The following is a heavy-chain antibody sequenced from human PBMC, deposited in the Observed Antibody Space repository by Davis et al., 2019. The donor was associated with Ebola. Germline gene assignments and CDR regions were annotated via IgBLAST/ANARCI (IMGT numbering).Heavy chain of an antibody. CDR1: GFTFSSYA. Sequence: PGGSLRLSCAASGFTFSSYAMSWVRQAPGKGLEWVSAISGSGGSTYYADSVKGRFTISRDNSKNTPYLQMNSLRSEDTAVYYCAGCGVPDWFDPWGQGTLVTVSS. D-gene: IGHD3-10*01. J-gene: IGHJ5*02. CDR3: AGCGVPDWFDP. V-gene: IGHV3-23*01. CDR2: ISGSGGST.